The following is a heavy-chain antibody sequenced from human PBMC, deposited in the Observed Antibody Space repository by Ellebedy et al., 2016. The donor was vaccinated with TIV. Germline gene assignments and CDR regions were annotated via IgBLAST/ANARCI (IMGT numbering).Heavy chain of an antibody. V-gene: IGHV3-23*01. CDR2: ISATSSST. CDR1: GFSFSNYA. CDR3: AKDADEDNYGLFDH. J-gene: IGHJ4*02. D-gene: IGHD5-24*01. Sequence: GGSLRLXCVVSGFSFSNYAMSWVRHTPGKGLEWVSGISATSSSTYYSDSVKGRFTLSRDNSKNTLYLQMNSLRAEDTATYYCAKDADEDNYGLFDHWGQGALVTVSS.